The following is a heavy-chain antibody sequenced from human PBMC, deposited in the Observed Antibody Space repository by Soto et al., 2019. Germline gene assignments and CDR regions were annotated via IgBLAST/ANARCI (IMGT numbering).Heavy chain of an antibody. CDR2: IYYSGST. J-gene: IGHJ4*02. Sequence: SETLSLTCTVSGGSISSSSYYWGWIRQPPGKGLEWIGSIYYSGSTYYNPSLKSRVTISVDTSKNQFSLKLSSVTAADTAVYYCARHSRFKWESRSGVDYWGQGTLVTVSS. CDR1: GGSISSSSYY. CDR3: ARHSRFKWESRSGVDY. D-gene: IGHD1-26*01. V-gene: IGHV4-39*01.